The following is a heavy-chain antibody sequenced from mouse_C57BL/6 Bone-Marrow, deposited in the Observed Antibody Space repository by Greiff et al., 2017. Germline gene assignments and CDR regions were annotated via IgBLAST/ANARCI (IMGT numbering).Heavy chain of an antibody. Sequence: VQLKESGGGLVQPGGSLKLSCAASGFTFSDYGMAWVRQAPRKGPEWVAFISNLAYSIYYADTVTGRFTISRENAKNTLYLEMSSLRSEDTAMYYCARRGYGSSYYFDYWGQGTTLTVSS. D-gene: IGHD1-1*01. V-gene: IGHV5-15*01. J-gene: IGHJ2*01. CDR1: GFTFSDYG. CDR3: ARRGYGSSYYFDY. CDR2: ISNLAYSI.